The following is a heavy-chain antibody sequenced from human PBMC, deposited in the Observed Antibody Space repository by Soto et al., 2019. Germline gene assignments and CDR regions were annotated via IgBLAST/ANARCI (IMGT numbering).Heavy chain of an antibody. J-gene: IGHJ3*02. D-gene: IGHD2-2*01. CDR1: GYTFTAYY. CDR2: VNPNTGGT. V-gene: IGHV1-2*02. Sequence: QVQLGQSGADVKMPGASVEVSCKASGYTFTAYYVHWVRQAPGQGLEWMGWVNPNTGGTKYAQKFQGRVTMTRDTSVNTAFMEVARLTSDDTAVYYCARARVPTISEDAFEIWGQGTLVTVSS. CDR3: ARARVPTISEDAFEI.